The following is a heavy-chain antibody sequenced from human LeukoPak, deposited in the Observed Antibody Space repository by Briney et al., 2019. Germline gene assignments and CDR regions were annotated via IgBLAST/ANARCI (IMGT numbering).Heavy chain of an antibody. CDR3: ARRLSNDY. V-gene: IGHV4-39*01. CDR1: GGSISSSSYD. Sequence: PSETLSLTCTVSGGSISSSSYDWSWIRQPPGKGLEWIGSIYYSGSTYYNPSLKSRVTISVDTSKNQFSLKLSSVTAADTAVYSCARRLSNDYWGQGTLVTVSS. D-gene: IGHD5/OR15-5a*01. CDR2: IYYSGST. J-gene: IGHJ4*02.